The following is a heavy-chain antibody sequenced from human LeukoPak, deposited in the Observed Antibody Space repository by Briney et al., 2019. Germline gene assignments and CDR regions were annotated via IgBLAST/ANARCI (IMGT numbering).Heavy chain of an antibody. CDR1: GFTFSSYS. CDR2: ISSSSSTI. J-gene: IGHJ4*02. Sequence: PGGSLRLSCAASGFTFSSYSMNWVRQAPGKGLEWVSYISSSSSTIYYADSVKGRFTISRDNAKNSLYLQMNSLRAEDTAVYYCTRDRHDYGDYPLEYWGQGTLVTVSS. V-gene: IGHV3-48*01. CDR3: TRDRHDYGDYPLEY. D-gene: IGHD4-17*01.